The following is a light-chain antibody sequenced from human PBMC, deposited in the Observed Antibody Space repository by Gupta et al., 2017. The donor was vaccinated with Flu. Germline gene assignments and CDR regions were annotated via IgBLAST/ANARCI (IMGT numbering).Light chain of an antibody. CDR3: RSFTSSRTWV. Sequence: QSALTQPASVSGSPGQSITISCTGTSTDVSAYNYVSWYQHYPGKAPQVMIYEVSYRPAGVSTRFSGSKSGNTASLTISGLQAEDEADYYCRSFTSSRTWVFGGGTKLTVL. J-gene: IGLJ3*02. CDR1: STDVSAYNY. CDR2: EVS. V-gene: IGLV2-14*01.